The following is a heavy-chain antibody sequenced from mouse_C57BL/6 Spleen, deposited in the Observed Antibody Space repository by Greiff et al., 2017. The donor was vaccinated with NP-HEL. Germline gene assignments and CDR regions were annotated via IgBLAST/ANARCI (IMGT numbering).Heavy chain of an antibody. CDR1: GYAFSSSW. V-gene: IGHV1-82*01. J-gene: IGHJ1*03. CDR3: ARSHYGSSPPWYFDV. Sequence: QVQLQQSGPELVKPGASVKISCKASGYAFSSSWMNWVKQRPGKGLEWIGRIYPGDGDTNYNGKFKGKATLTADKSSSTAYMQLSSLTSEDSAVYFCARSHYGSSPPWYFDVWGTGTTVTVSS. D-gene: IGHD1-1*01. CDR2: IYPGDGDT.